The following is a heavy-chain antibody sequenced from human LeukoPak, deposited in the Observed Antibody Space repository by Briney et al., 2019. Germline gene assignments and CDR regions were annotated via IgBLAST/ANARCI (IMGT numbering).Heavy chain of an antibody. CDR2: ISSSGSTI. D-gene: IGHD5-12*01. CDR1: EVALWSNG. J-gene: IGHJ4*02. CDR3: ARELATTHFDY. V-gene: IGHV3-48*03. Sequence: GGSLRLFYAGSEVALWSNGMDRGGRGPGKGLEWISYISSSGSTIYYADSVTGRFTISRDNAKNSLYLQMNSLRVEDTAVYYCARELATTHFDYWGQGTLVTVSS.